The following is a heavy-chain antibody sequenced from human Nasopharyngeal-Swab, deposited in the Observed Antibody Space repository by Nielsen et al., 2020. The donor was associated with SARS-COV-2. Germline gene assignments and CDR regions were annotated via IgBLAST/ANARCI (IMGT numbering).Heavy chain of an antibody. CDR3: ARSLGAEVLAVEHY. CDR2: ISSTSRYT. D-gene: IGHD3-10*01. CDR1: GFIFSDYT. V-gene: IGHV3-21*01. J-gene: IGHJ4*02. Sequence: GESLKISCAASGFIFSDYTINWVRQAPGKGLEWVSSISSTSRYTFYGDSVRGRFTNSRDNAEKSVFLQMDRLRVEDTAVYYCARSLGAEVLAVEHYWGQGTPVTVSS.